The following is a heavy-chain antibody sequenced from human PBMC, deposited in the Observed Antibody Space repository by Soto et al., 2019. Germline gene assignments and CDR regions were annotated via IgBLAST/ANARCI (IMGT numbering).Heavy chain of an antibody. V-gene: IGHV1-69*13. CDR1: GGTFNTYT. D-gene: IGHD1-26*01. J-gene: IGHJ1*01. CDR3: ARIPRYSFPTSDPLDN. Sequence: SVKVSCKASGGTFNTYTFSWVRQAPGQGLEWMGSIIPIFGTTHYAQSFQGRLPITADRSSTTTYMELRSLTSHDTALYYCARIPRYSFPTSDPLDNWGQGTLVTVSS. CDR2: IIPIFGTT.